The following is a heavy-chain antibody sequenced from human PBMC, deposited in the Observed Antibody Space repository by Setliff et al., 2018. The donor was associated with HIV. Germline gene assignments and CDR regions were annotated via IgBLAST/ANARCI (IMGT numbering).Heavy chain of an antibody. D-gene: IGHD3-22*01. CDR2: FYYSGST. Sequence: SETLSLTCVVSGDSISRSRYYWGWIRQPPGKGLEWIGSFYYSGSTSYNPSLKSRVTISGDTSKNQVSLRLSSVTAADTAMYYCASRVYYYDSNNFLREEGFDPWGQGTLVTVSS. CDR3: ASRVYYYDSNNFLREEGFDP. CDR1: GDSISRSRYY. J-gene: IGHJ5*02. V-gene: IGHV4-39*01.